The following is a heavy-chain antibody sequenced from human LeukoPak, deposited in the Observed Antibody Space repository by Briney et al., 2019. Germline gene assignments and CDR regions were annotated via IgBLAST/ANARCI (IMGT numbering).Heavy chain of an antibody. CDR1: GFTFSSYG. Sequence: GGSLRLSCAASGFTFSSYGMHWVRQAPGKGLEWAAVISYDGSNKYYADSVKGRFTISRDNSKNTLYLQMNSLRAEDTAVYYCAKDPRGLTGSEYYFDYWGQGTLVTVSS. D-gene: IGHD3-9*01. CDR2: ISYDGSNK. CDR3: AKDPRGLTGSEYYFDY. V-gene: IGHV3-30*18. J-gene: IGHJ4*02.